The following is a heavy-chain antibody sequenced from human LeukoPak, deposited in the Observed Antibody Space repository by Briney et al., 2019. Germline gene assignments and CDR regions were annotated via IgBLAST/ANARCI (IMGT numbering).Heavy chain of an antibody. Sequence: TGGSLRLSCAASGFTFSSYGMHWVRQAPGKGLEWVAVISYDGSNKYYADSVKGRFTISRDNSKNTLSLQMNSLRAEDTAVYYCAKRIRMTGDTGRGFDIWGQGTMVTVSS. CDR3: AKRIRMTGDTGRGFDI. V-gene: IGHV3-30*18. D-gene: IGHD7-27*01. CDR2: ISYDGSNK. CDR1: GFTFSSYG. J-gene: IGHJ3*02.